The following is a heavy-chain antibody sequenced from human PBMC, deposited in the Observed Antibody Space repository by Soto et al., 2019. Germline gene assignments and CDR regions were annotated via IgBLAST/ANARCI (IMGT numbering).Heavy chain of an antibody. V-gene: IGHV4-30-2*01. CDR3: ARGTDYDTPSLYFDY. CDR2: IYHSGST. D-gene: IGHD3-9*01. Sequence: QLQLQESGSGLVKPSQTLSLTCAVSGGSISSGGYSWSWIRQPPGKGLEWIGYIYHSGSTYYNPSLKSRVTISVDRSKTQSSLKLSSVTAADTAVYSCARGTDYDTPSLYFDYWGQGTLVTVSS. CDR1: GGSISSGGYS. J-gene: IGHJ4*02.